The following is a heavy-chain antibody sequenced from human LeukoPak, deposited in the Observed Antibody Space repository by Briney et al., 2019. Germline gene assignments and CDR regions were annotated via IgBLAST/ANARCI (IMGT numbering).Heavy chain of an antibody. D-gene: IGHD1-26*01. CDR3: ARRPVVGATSKGNWFDP. Sequence: SENLSLTCTVSGGSISSSSYYWGWIRQPPGKRLEWIGSIYYSGSTYYNPSPKSRVTISVDTSKNQFSLKLSSVTAADTAVYYCARRPVVGATSKGNWFDPWGQGTLVTVSS. J-gene: IGHJ5*02. CDR2: IYYSGST. CDR1: GGSISSSSYY. V-gene: IGHV4-39*01.